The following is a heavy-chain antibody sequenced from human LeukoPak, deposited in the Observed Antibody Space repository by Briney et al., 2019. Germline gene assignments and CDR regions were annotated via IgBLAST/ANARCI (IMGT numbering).Heavy chain of an antibody. V-gene: IGHV3-21*06. D-gene: IGHD2-15*01. CDR1: GLTFSTSG. J-gene: IGHJ4*02. Sequence: GGSLRLSCTASGLTFSTSGFNWVRQAPGKGLEWVASIGPTGSDRYHADSIKGRFTISRDNANNSLYLQMNSLRAEDTAVYYCAKDHRSCIGASCLLHQDWGQGTLVTVSS. CDR3: AKDHRSCIGASCLLHQD. CDR2: IGPTGSDR.